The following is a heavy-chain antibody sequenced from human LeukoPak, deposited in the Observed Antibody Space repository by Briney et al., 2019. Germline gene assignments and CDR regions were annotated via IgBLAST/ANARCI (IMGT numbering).Heavy chain of an antibody. CDR1: GFTFSSYS. J-gene: IGHJ4*02. CDR3: ARVKAAAGTRTRGFDY. V-gene: IGHV3-48*04. Sequence: GGSLRLSCAASGFTFSSYSMNWVRQAPGKGLEWVSYISSSGSTIYYADSVKGRFTISRDNAKNSLYLQMNSLRAEDTAVYYCARVKAAAGTRTRGFDYWGQGTLVTVSS. CDR2: ISSSGSTI. D-gene: IGHD6-13*01.